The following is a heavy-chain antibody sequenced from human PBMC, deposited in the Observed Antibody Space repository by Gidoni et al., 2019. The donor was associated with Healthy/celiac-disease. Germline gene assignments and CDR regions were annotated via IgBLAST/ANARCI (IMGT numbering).Heavy chain of an antibody. CDR2: IYYSGST. D-gene: IGHD2-21*01. CDR3: AREGRLFYGMDV. V-gene: IGHV4-59*01. CDR1: GGSISSYY. Sequence: QVQLQESGPGLVKPSETLSLTCSVSGGSISSYYWSWIRQPPGKGLEWIGYIYYSGSTNYNPYLKSRVTISVDTSKIQLSLKLSSVTAADKDVDYCAREGRLFYGMDVWGQGTTVTVSS. J-gene: IGHJ6*02.